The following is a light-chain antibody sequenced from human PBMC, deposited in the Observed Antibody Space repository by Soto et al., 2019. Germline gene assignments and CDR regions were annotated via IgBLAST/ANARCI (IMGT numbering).Light chain of an antibody. CDR1: QSLRLSKGYNY. CDR3: MQALQTPLT. CDR2: LGS. V-gene: IGKV2-28*01. J-gene: IGKJ4*01. Sequence: DIVMTQSPLSLPVTLGERPSISSRLSQSLRLSKGYNYLDWYLQKPGQSPQLLIYLGSNRASGVPDRFSGSGSGTDFTLKISRVEAEDVGVYYCMQALQTPLTFGGGTKVEIK.